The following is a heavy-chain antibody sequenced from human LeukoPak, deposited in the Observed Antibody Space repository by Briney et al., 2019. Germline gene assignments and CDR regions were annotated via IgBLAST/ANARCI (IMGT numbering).Heavy chain of an antibody. V-gene: IGHV3-30*18. J-gene: IGHJ4*02. CDR3: EKRPSDYGDYVSYFDH. D-gene: IGHD4-17*01. CDR1: GCTFSSYG. Sequence: QPGGSLRLSCAASGCTFSSYGRHWVRQAPGKGLEWVGVISDDGRRNDYADPEKARFAISRDNSKDILYLQMNSLRAEDTAVYYCEKRPSDYGDYVSYFDHWGQGTLVTVSS. CDR2: ISDDGRRN.